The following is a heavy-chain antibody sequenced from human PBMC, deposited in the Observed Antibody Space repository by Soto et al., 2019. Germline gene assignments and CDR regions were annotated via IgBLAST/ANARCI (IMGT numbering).Heavy chain of an antibody. V-gene: IGHV3-30*18. CDR3: AKDQGWPSPYYYGMDV. J-gene: IGHJ6*02. D-gene: IGHD6-19*01. CDR1: GFTFSSYG. Sequence: GESLKISCAASGFTFSSYGMHWVRQAPGKGLEWVAVISYDGSNKYYADSVKGRLTISRDNSKNTLYLQMNSLRAEDTAVYYCAKDQGWPSPYYYGMDVWGQGTTVTVSS. CDR2: ISYDGSNK.